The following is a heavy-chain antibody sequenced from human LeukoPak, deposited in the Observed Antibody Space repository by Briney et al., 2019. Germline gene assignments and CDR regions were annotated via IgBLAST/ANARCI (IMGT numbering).Heavy chain of an antibody. CDR3: ATGVDTAMESLFDY. J-gene: IGHJ4*02. D-gene: IGHD5-18*01. CDR1: GYTLTELS. CDR2: FDPEDGET. V-gene: IGHV1-24*01. Sequence: GASVKVSCKVSGYTLTELSMHWVRQAPGKGLEWMGGFDPEDGETIYAQKFQGRVTMTEDTSTDTAYMELSSQRSEDTAVYYCATGVDTAMESLFDYWGQGTLVTVSS.